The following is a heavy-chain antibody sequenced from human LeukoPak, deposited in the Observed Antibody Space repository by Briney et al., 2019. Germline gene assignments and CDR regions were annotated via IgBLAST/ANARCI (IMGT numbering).Heavy chain of an antibody. CDR3: AKGMAVSGTPNFDY. Sequence: GGSLRLSCAASGFTFSSYSMNWVRQAPGKGLEWVSTISGSGGSTYYTDSVRGQFTISRDNSKNTLYLQMNSLGDEDTARYYCAKGMAVSGTPNFDYWGQGTLVTVSS. V-gene: IGHV3-23*01. CDR1: GFTFSSYS. CDR2: ISGSGGST. D-gene: IGHD6-19*01. J-gene: IGHJ4*02.